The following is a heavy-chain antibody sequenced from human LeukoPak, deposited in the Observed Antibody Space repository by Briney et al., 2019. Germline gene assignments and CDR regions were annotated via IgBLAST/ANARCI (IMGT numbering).Heavy chain of an antibody. CDR1: GFTFTNYW. J-gene: IGHJ4*02. V-gene: IGHV3-74*01. CDR2: IKSDGITT. CDR3: ARGMFHGYCTDY. Sequence: GGSLRVSCAASGFTFTNYWIHWVSQAPGKGVMWVSRIKSDGITTNYADSVKGRFTISRDNAKNTVYLQMNSLRAEDTAVYFCARGMFHGYCTDYWGQGTWVPVSS. D-gene: IGHD3-3*01.